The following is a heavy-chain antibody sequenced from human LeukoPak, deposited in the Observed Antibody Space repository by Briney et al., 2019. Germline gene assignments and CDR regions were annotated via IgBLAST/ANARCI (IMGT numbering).Heavy chain of an antibody. J-gene: IGHJ3*01. CDR1: GFTFSSYS. Sequence: GGSLRLSCAASGFTFSSYSMSWVRQAPGKGLEWVSSISSSSRYISYADSVKGRFTISRDNAKNSLSLQMSSLRAEGMAVYYCAAAILSDAFDLWGQGTMVTVSS. CDR2: ISSSSRYI. CDR3: AAAILSDAFDL. V-gene: IGHV3-21*01. D-gene: IGHD2/OR15-2a*01.